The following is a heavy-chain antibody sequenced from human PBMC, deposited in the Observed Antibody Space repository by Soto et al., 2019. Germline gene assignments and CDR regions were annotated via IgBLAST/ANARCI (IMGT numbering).Heavy chain of an antibody. CDR3: TNWNYVEY. CDR2: INSDGSST. D-gene: IGHD1-1*01. CDR1: GFTFSSPW. J-gene: IGHJ4*02. Sequence: LRLSCAASGFTFSSPWMHWVRQAPGKGLVWVSRINSDGSSTSYADSVKGRFTISRDNAKNTLYLQMDSLRAEDTAVYYWTNWNYVEYWGQGTLVTVSS. V-gene: IGHV3-74*01.